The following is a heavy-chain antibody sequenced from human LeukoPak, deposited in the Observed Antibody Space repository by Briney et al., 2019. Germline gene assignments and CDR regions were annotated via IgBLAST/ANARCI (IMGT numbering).Heavy chain of an antibody. V-gene: IGHV1-69*06. D-gene: IGHD1-26*01. CDR2: IIPIFGTA. CDR1: GGTFSSYA. Sequence: ASVKVSCKASGGTFSSYAISWVRQAPGQGLEWMGGIIPIFGTANYAQKFQGRVTITADKSTSTAYMELRSLRSDDTAVYYCALGPSGSYYINYFDYWGQGTLVTVSS. J-gene: IGHJ4*02. CDR3: ALGPSGSYYINYFDY.